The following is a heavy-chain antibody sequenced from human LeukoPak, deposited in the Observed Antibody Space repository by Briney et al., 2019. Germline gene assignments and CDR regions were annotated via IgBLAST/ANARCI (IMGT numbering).Heavy chain of an antibody. CDR3: ARRRNRAADTNRFDP. J-gene: IGHJ5*02. Sequence: GESLKISCKGSGYSFTSYWIGWVRQMPGKGLEWMGIIYPGDSGTRYSPSFQGQVTISADKSISTAYLQWSSLKASDTAMYYCARRRNRAADTNRFDPWGQGTLVTVSS. V-gene: IGHV5-51*01. CDR2: IYPGDSGT. CDR1: GYSFTSYW. D-gene: IGHD6-13*01.